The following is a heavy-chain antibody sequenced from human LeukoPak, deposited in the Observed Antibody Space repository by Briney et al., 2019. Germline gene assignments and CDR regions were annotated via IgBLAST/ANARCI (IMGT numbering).Heavy chain of an antibody. V-gene: IGHV4-39*01. CDR1: GGSISSSSYY. D-gene: IGHD4-11*01. Sequence: SETLSLTCTVSGGSISSSSYYWGWIRQPPGKGLEWIGSIYYSGSTYYNPSLKSRVTISVDTSKNQFSLKLSSVTAADTAVYYCARQGRVGRQVTPSWFDPWGQGTLVTVSS. J-gene: IGHJ5*02. CDR2: IYYSGST. CDR3: ARQGRVGRQVTPSWFDP.